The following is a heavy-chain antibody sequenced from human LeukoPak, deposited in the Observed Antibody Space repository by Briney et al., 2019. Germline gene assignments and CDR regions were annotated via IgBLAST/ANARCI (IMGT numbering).Heavy chain of an antibody. CDR2: IYYSGST. CDR1: GGSISSSSYY. J-gene: IGHJ5*02. D-gene: IGHD2-2*01. CDR3: ARGYCSSTSCSYRGLDNWFDP. Sequence: SETLSLTCTVSGGSISSSSYYWGWIRQPPGKGLEWIGSIYYSGSTYYNPSLKSRVTISVDTSKNQFSLKMSSVTAADTAVYYCARGYCSSTSCSYRGLDNWFDPWGQGTLVTVSS. V-gene: IGHV4-39*07.